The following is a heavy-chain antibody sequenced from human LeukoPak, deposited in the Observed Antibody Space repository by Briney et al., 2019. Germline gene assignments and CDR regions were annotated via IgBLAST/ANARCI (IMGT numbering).Heavy chain of an antibody. CDR3: ARDRPFLWGVVKAYDY. V-gene: IGHV1-18*04. CDR1: GYTFTRYY. CDR2: ISAYNGNT. D-gene: IGHD3-3*01. Sequence: ASVKVSCKASGYTFTRYYLHWVRQAPGQGLEWMGWISAYNGNTNYAQKLQGRVTMTTDTSTSTAYMELRSLRSDDTAVYYCARDRPFLWGVVKAYDYWGQGTLVTVSS. J-gene: IGHJ4*02.